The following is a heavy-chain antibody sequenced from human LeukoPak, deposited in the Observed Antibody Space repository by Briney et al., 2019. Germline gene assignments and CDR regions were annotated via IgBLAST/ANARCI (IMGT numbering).Heavy chain of an antibody. CDR3: ARVSPEGDYDY. V-gene: IGHV3-74*01. Sequence: PAGSLRLSCAASGFIFSSYWMHWVRQAPGKGLVWVSRINSDGSSTSYADSVKGRFTISRDNAKNTLYLQMNSLRAEDTAVYYCARVSPEGDYDYWGQGTLVTVSS. D-gene: IGHD4-17*01. CDR1: GFIFSSYW. CDR2: INSDGSST. J-gene: IGHJ4*02.